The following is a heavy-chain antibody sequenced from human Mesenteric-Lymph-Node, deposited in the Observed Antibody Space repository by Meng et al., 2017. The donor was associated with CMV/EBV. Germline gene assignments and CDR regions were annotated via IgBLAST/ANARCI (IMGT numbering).Heavy chain of an antibody. CDR2: IFYSGRT. Sequence: GSLRLSCTVSGDFISSSHYWWGWIRQPPGKGLEWIGSIFYSGRTYFDPSLKSRVTISIDTSKNQFSLKLSSVTAADTALYYCTRGARVGELGVGNWFGPWGQGTLVTVSS. V-gene: IGHV4-39*07. CDR1: GDFISSSHYW. D-gene: IGHD1-26*01. CDR3: TRGARVGELGVGNWFGP. J-gene: IGHJ5*02.